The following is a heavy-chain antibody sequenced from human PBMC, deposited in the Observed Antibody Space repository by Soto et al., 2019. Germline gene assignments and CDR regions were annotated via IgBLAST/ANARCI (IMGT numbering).Heavy chain of an antibody. CDR1: GFTFSSYG. D-gene: IGHD3-10*01. Sequence: GGSLRLSCAASGFTFSSYGMHWVRQAPGKGLEWVAVIWYDGSNKYYADSVKGRFTISRDNSKNTLYLQMNSLRAEDTAVYYCARDLAYYYGSGGLDYRGQGTLVTVSS. CDR2: IWYDGSNK. J-gene: IGHJ4*02. V-gene: IGHV3-33*01. CDR3: ARDLAYYYGSGGLDY.